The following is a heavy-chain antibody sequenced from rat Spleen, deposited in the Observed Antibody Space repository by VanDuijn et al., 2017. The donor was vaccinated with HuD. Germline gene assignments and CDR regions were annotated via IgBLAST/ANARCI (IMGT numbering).Heavy chain of an antibody. D-gene: IGHD4-3*01. CDR2: ITYDGSST. CDR3: ARQDTSGYSNWFTY. CDR1: GFTFSDYN. V-gene: IGHV5-7*01. Sequence: EVQLVESGGGLVQPGRSLRLSCAASGFTFSDYNMAWVRQAPRKGLEWVAIITYDGSSTYYRDSVKGRFTVSRDNTRSTQFLQMDSLRSEDTATYYCARQDTSGYSNWFTYWGQGTLVTVSS. J-gene: IGHJ3*01.